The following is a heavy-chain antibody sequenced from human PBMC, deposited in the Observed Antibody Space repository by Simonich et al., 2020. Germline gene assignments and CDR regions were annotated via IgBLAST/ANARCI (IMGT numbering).Heavy chain of an antibody. CDR3: ARALGSDIDY. CDR2: ISHSGRH. CDR1: GYSISSGYY. J-gene: IGHJ4*02. Sequence: QVQLQESGPGLVKPSETLSLTCAVSGYSISSGYYWGWIRQPPGKGLEWIGSISHSGRHSYHPSRKSRVTISVDTSKNQFSLKLSSVTAADTAVYYCARALGSDIDYWGQGTLVTVSS. D-gene: IGHD7-27*01. V-gene: IGHV4-38-2*01.